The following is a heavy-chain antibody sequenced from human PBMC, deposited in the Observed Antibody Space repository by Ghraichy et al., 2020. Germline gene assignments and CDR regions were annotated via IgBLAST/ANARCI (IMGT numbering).Heavy chain of an antibody. CDR2: IWYDGSNK. CDR1: GFTFSSYG. D-gene: IGHD3-10*01. J-gene: IGHJ4*02. V-gene: IGHV3-33*01. CDR3: ARDSGAYGSGPFDY. Sequence: GGSLRLSCAASGFTFSSYGMHWVRQAPGKGLEWVALIWYDGSNKFYVDSVKGRFTFSRDNSKNTVYLQMNSLRAEDTAVYYCARDSGAYGSGPFDYWGQGTLVTVSS.